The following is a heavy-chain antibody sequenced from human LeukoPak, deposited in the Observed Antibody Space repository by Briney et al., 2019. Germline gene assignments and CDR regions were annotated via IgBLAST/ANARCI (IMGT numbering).Heavy chain of an antibody. CDR2: ISGSGGST. CDR3: ATPLRATITSRFDY. CDR1: GFTFSNYA. J-gene: IGHJ4*02. Sequence: GGSLRLSCAASGFTFSNYAMSWVRQSPGKGLEWVSAISGSGGSTYYADSVKGRFTISRDNSKNTLYLQMNSLRAEDTAVYHCATPLRATITSRFDYWGQGTLVTVSS. V-gene: IGHV3-23*01. D-gene: IGHD5-24*01.